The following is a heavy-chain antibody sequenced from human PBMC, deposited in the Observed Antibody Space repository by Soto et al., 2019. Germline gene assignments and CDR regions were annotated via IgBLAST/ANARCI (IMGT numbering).Heavy chain of an antibody. CDR2: IIPIFGTA. J-gene: IGHJ4*02. Sequence: GASVKVSCKASGGTFSSYAISWVRQAPGQGLEWMGGIIPIFGTANYAQKFQGRVTITADESTSTAYMELSSLRSEDTAVYYCARNPDVSVATLPTAYYFDYWGQGTLVTVSS. CDR1: GGTFSSYA. D-gene: IGHD5-12*01. CDR3: ARNPDVSVATLPTAYYFDY. V-gene: IGHV1-69*13.